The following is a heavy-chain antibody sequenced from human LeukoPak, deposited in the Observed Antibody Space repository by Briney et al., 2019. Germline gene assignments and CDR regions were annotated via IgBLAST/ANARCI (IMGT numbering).Heavy chain of an antibody. CDR1: GGSISGRPYY. J-gene: IGHJ4*02. Sequence: SETLSLTCTVSGGSISGRPYYWAWIRQPPEKGLEWIGSAYYTGNTYYNSSLKSRVTISLDTSKNQFSLKLNSVTAADTAVYYCARGAYFDSWGQGTLFTVSS. D-gene: IGHD3-16*01. CDR3: ARGAYFDS. V-gene: IGHV4-39*07. CDR2: AYYTGNT.